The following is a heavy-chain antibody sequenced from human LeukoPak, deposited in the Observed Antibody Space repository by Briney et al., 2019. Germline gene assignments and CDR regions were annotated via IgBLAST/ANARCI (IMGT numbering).Heavy chain of an antibody. CDR1: GGSISSYY. CDR3: ARGSWTYYYGMDV. D-gene: IGHD2-15*01. V-gene: IGHV4-59*01. Sequence: SETLSLTCTVSGGSISSYYWSWIRQPPGKGLEWIGHIYYSGSTNYNPSLKSRVTISVDTSKNQFSLKLSSVTAADTAVYYCARGSWTYYYGMDVWGQGTTVTVSS. CDR2: IYYSGST. J-gene: IGHJ6*02.